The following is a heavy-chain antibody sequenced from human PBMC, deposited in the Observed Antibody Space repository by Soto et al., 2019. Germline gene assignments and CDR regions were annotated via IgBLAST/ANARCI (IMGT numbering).Heavy chain of an antibody. V-gene: IGHV3-11*01. D-gene: IGHD3-10*01. J-gene: IGHJ4*02. CDR2: ISSSGSTM. CDR3: ARARYYGSGTYYCDY. CDR1: GFTFTDYY. Sequence: LRLSCAASGFTFTDYYMSWIRQAPGKGLEWVSYISSSGSTMYYADSVKGRFTISRDNAKNSLYLQMNSLRAEDTAVYYCARARYYGSGTYYCDYWGQGTLVTVSS.